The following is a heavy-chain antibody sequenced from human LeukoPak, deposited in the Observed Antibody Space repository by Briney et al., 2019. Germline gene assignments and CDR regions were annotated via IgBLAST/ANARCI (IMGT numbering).Heavy chain of an antibody. CDR3: ARGANLYGSGSYLDY. Sequence: SVKVSFKASGGTFSSYAISWVRQAPGQGLEWMGGIIPIFGTANYAQKFQGRVTITADESTSTAYMELSSLRSEDTAVYYCARGANLYGSGSYLDYWGQGTLATVSS. CDR1: GGTFSSYA. CDR2: IIPIFGTA. J-gene: IGHJ4*02. D-gene: IGHD3-10*01. V-gene: IGHV1-69*13.